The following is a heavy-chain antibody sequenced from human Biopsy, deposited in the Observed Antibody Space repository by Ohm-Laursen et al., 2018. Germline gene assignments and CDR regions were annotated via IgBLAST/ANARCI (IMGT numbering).Heavy chain of an antibody. Sequence: SLRLSCAASGFTASSNYMAWVRQAPGKGLEWVSVFYSGSGAFYADSVRGRFAISRDDSKNTLDLQMNSLRAEDTAVYYCAKDDGGRYRGYWGQGTLVTVSS. CDR1: GFTASSNY. D-gene: IGHD3-16*02. CDR2: FYSGSGA. CDR3: AKDDGGRYRGY. V-gene: IGHV3-66*01. J-gene: IGHJ4*02.